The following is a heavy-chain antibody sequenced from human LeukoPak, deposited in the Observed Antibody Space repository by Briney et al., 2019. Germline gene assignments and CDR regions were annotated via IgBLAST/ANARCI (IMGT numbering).Heavy chain of an antibody. J-gene: IGHJ4*02. Sequence: GGSLRLSCAASGFTFSSYAMRWVRQAPGKGLEWVSAISGSGGSTYYADSVKGRFTISRDNSKNTLYLQMNSLRAEDTAVYYCAKVMTTVTTSTGPLFDYWGQRTLVTVSS. CDR1: GFTFSSYA. D-gene: IGHD4-17*01. CDR3: AKVMTTVTTSTGPLFDY. V-gene: IGHV3-23*01. CDR2: ISGSGGST.